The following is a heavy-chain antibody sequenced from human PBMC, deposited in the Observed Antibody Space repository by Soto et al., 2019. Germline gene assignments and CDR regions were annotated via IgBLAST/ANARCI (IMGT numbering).Heavy chain of an antibody. V-gene: IGHV3-30*03. CDR3: SRATVTTGYYYAMNV. Sequence: SLRLSCAASGFTVSSYAMYWVRQAPDKGLEWVALISSHGGSTYYSDSVTGRFTISRDNSKNAVYLQMNSLRVDDTAVYYCSRATVTTGYYYAMNVWGPGTTVTVSS. D-gene: IGHD4-17*01. J-gene: IGHJ6*02. CDR1: GFTVSSYA. CDR2: ISSHGGST.